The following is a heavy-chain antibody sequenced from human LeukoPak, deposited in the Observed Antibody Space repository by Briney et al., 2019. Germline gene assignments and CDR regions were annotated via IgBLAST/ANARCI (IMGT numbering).Heavy chain of an antibody. V-gene: IGHV5-51*01. J-gene: IGHJ4*02. CDR3: ARHLSYDVLAGYWDY. Sequence: GESLKISCKGPGYTFTRYWIGCVRPITGQGLEWMGVIYPGDSETRYRPSFQGQVTISADKSTNTAYLQWSSLKASDTAMYYCARHLSYDVLAGYWDYWGQGTLVTVST. CDR2: IYPGDSET. D-gene: IGHD3-9*01. CDR1: GYTFTRYW.